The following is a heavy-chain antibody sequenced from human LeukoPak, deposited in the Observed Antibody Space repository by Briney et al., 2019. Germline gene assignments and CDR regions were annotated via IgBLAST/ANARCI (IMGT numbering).Heavy chain of an antibody. D-gene: IGHD2-21*02. J-gene: IGHJ4*02. CDR3: ARENTAGGGVCYDS. CDR2: ISSSGSPI. CDR1: GFTFSSYE. V-gene: IGHV3-48*03. Sequence: PGGSLRLSCAASGFTFSSYEMNWVRQAPGKGLEWVSYISSSGSPIHYADSVKGRFTISRDNAKNSLFLQMNSLRAEDTAVYYCARENTAGGGVCYDSWGQGTLVTVSS.